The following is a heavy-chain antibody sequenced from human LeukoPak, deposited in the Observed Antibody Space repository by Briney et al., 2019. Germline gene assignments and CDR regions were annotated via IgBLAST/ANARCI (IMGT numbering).Heavy chain of an antibody. J-gene: IGHJ3*02. CDR1: GYTFTSYG. V-gene: IGHV1-18*04. CDR3: ARDGLFVVVPAARGDAFDI. CDR2: ISAYNGNT. Sequence: ASVKVSCKASGYTFTSYGISWVRQAPGQGREWMGWISAYNGNTNYAQKLQGRVTMTTDTSTSTAYMELRSLRSDDTAVYYGARDGLFVVVPAARGDAFDIWGQGTMVTVSS. D-gene: IGHD2-2*01.